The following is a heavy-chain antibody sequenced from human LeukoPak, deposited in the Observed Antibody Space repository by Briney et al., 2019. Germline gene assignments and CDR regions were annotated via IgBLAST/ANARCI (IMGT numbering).Heavy chain of an antibody. Sequence: ASVKVSCKASGYTFTGYYMHWVRQAPGQGLEWMGRINPNSGATNYAQKLQGRVTMTTDTSTSTAYMELRSLRSDDTAVYYCARLSGIYGDYEIDYWGQGTLVTVSS. J-gene: IGHJ4*02. CDR1: GYTFTGYY. V-gene: IGHV1-2*06. CDR3: ARLSGIYGDYEIDY. CDR2: INPNSGAT. D-gene: IGHD4-17*01.